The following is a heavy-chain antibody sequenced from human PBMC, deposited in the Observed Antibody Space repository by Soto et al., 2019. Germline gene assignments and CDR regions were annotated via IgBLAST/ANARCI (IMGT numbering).Heavy chain of an antibody. Sequence: PSETLSLTCAVYGGSFSGYYWSWIRQPPGKGLEWIGEINHSGSTNYNPSLKSRVTISVDTSKNQFSLKLGSVTAADTAVYYCARGRTMVRGATKVYYFDYWGQGTLVTVSS. CDR1: GGSFSGYY. V-gene: IGHV4-34*01. J-gene: IGHJ4*02. D-gene: IGHD3-10*01. CDR3: ARGRTMVRGATKVYYFDY. CDR2: INHSGST.